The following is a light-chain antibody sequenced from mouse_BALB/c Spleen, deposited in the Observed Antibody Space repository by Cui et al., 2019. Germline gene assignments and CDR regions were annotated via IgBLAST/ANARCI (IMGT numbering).Light chain of an antibody. CDR3: QQYNNYPPSLT. Sequence: IVMTQSHKFMSTSVGDRVNITCKPSQDVGTTVAWYQQKPGQSPKLLIYWASTRHTGVPDRFTGSGSGTDFTLTISNVQSEDLADYFCQQYNNYPPSLTFGAGTKLELK. CDR2: WAS. CDR1: QDVGTT. J-gene: IGKJ5*01. V-gene: IGKV6-23*01.